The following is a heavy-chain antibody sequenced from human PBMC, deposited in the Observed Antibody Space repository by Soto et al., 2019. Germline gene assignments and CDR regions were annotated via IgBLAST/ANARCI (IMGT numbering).Heavy chain of an antibody. D-gene: IGHD6-19*01. CDR3: ARLLAVTGHYYYYGLDV. CDR2: IYPGDFHT. Sequence: GESLKISCKGSGYIFDSYWIAWVRQMPGKGLEFMGMIYPGDFHTRYSPSFQGQVTISADKSINTAYLQWSSLKASDTAMYYCARLLAVTGHYYYYGLDVWGQGATVTVSS. CDR1: GYIFDSYW. V-gene: IGHV5-51*01. J-gene: IGHJ6*02.